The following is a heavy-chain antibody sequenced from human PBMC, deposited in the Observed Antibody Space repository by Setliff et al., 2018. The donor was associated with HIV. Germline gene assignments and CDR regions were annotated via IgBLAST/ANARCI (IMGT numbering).Heavy chain of an antibody. D-gene: IGHD3-22*01. J-gene: IGHJ4*02. CDR3: ARVVGAYYDSSGYYYSYYFDY. CDR1: GLTFSSYS. V-gene: IGHV3-21*01. CDR2: ISSSSSYI. Sequence: PGGSLRLSCVASGLTFSSYSMNWVRQAPGTGLEWVSSISSSSSYIYYADSVKGRFTISRDNAKNSLYLQMNSLRAEDTAVYYCARVVGAYYDSSGYYYSYYFDYWGQGTLVTVSS.